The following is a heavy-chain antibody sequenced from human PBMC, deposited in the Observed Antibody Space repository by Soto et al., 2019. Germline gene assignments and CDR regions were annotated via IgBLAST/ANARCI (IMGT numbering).Heavy chain of an antibody. J-gene: IGHJ4*02. CDR2: IYYSGST. V-gene: IGHV4-39*01. CDR1: GGSISSSSYY. CDR3: ARRGLVGATTFDY. Sequence: QLQLQESGPGLVKPSETLSLTCTVSGGSISSSSYYWDWIRQPPGKGLEWIGSIYYSGSTYYNPPLKSRVTISVDTSKNQFSLKLSSVTAADTAVYYCARRGLVGATTFDYWGQGTLVTVSS. D-gene: IGHD1-26*01.